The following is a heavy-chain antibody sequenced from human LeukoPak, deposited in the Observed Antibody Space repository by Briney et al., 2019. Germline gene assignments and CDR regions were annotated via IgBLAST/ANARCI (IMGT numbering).Heavy chain of an antibody. CDR3: AKGGISVAGTDY. CDR2: IRYDGSNR. D-gene: IGHD6-19*01. J-gene: IGHJ4*02. V-gene: IGHV3-30*02. Sequence: GGSLRLSCAASGFSFSSYGMHWVRQAPGKGLEWVAFIRYDGSNRYYADSVKGRFTSSRDNSKNTLYLQMNSLRVEDTAVYYCAKGGISVAGTDYWGQGTLVTVSS. CDR1: GFSFSSYG.